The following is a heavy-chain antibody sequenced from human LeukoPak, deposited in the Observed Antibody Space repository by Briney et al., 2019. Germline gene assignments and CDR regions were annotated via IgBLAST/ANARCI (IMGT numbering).Heavy chain of an antibody. J-gene: IGHJ4*02. V-gene: IGHV4-61*02. Sequence: PSETLSLTCTVSGGSISSSSYYWSWIRQPAGKGLEWIGRIYTSGSTNYNPSLKSRVTMSVDTSKNQFSLKLSSVTAADTAVYYCARFDLGQRGTYYDIPRRVWGSYTFDYWGQGTLVTVSS. CDR2: IYTSGST. CDR3: ARFDLGQRGTYYDIPRRVWGSYTFDY. D-gene: IGHD3-16*01. CDR1: GGSISSSSYY.